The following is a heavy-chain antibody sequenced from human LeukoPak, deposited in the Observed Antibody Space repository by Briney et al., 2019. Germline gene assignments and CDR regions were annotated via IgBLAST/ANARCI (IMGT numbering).Heavy chain of an antibody. CDR1: GFTFSSYA. CDR3: AREIRFLEWLPPGWFDP. V-gene: IGHV3-30-3*01. J-gene: IGHJ5*02. Sequence: GGSLRLSCAASGFTFSSYAMHWVRQAPGKGLEWVAVISYDGSNKYYADSVKGRFTISRDNSKNTLYLQMNSLRDEDTAVYYCAREIRFLEWLPPGWFDPWGQGTLVTVSS. D-gene: IGHD3-3*01. CDR2: ISYDGSNK.